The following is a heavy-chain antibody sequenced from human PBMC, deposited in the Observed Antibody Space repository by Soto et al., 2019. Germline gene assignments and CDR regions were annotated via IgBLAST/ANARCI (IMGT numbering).Heavy chain of an antibody. CDR2: IWYDGSNK. J-gene: IGHJ4*02. Sequence: QLVESGGGVVQPGRSLRLSCTASGFTFNSYAMHWVRQAPGKGLEWVAVIWYDGSNKYYADSVKGRFTISRDNSKNTLFLQMNSLRAEDTAVYYCARSGTLTGCPFDYWGQGTLVTVSS. V-gene: IGHV3-33*01. CDR1: GFTFNSYA. CDR3: ARSGTLTGCPFDY. D-gene: IGHD1-1*01.